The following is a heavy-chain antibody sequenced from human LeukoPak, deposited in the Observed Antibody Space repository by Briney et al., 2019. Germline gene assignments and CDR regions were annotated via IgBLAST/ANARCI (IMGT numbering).Heavy chain of an antibody. V-gene: IGHV3-53*01. CDR2: IYSGGYT. J-gene: IGHJ4*02. D-gene: IGHD1-1*01. CDR1: GFTVSSNY. CDR3: ASKGGNDWEYFFDY. Sequence: PGGSLRLSCAASGFTVSSNYMSWVRQAPGKGLVWVSVIYSGGYTDYADSVKGRFTISRDNSKNTLYLQMNSLRAEDTAVYYCASKGGNDWEYFFDYWGQGTLVTVSS.